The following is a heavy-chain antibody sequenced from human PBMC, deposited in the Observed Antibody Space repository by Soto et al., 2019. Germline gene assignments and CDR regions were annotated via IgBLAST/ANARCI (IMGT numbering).Heavy chain of an antibody. D-gene: IGHD2-2*01. CDR2: ISGSGGIT. CDR1: GFTFSSYA. CDR3: ASHPLYSSSTSCQGYYYYYYYMDV. Sequence: GGSLRLSCAASGFTFSSYAMSWVRQAPGKGLEWVSAISGSGGITYYANSVKGRCTISRDNSKKTLYLQMNSLRAEDTAVYYYASHPLYSSSTSCQGYYYYYYYMDVWGKGTTVTVSS. J-gene: IGHJ6*03. V-gene: IGHV3-23*01.